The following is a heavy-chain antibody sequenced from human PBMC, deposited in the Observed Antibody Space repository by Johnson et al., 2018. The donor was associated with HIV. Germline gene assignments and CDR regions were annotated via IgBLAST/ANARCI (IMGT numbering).Heavy chain of an antibody. Sequence: QVQLVESGGDVVQPGGSLRLSCAASGFSFSSYGIHWVRQAPGKGLEWVSVIYSGGSTYYADSVKGRFTISSDNSKNTLYLQMNSLRAEDTAVYFCARDSDVLPGYTGPEDAFDIWGQGTLVTVSS. CDR1: GFSFSSYG. D-gene: IGHD3-9*01. CDR2: IYSGGST. V-gene: IGHV3-NL1*01. CDR3: ARDSDVLPGYTGPEDAFDI. J-gene: IGHJ3*02.